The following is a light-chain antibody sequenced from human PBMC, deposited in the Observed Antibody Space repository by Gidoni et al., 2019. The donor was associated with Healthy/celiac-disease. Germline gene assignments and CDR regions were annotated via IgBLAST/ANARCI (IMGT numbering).Light chain of an antibody. V-gene: IGKV4-1*01. CDR1: QSILYTSDNKNY. Sequence: DIVITQSPASLAVSLGERTTINCQSSQSILYTSDNKNYFAWYQQKPGQPPKLLIYWASTRESGVPDRFSGSGSGTDFTLTISSLQAEDVAVYYCQQYYSIPLTFGGGTKVQIK. CDR3: QQYYSIPLT. J-gene: IGKJ4*01. CDR2: WAS.